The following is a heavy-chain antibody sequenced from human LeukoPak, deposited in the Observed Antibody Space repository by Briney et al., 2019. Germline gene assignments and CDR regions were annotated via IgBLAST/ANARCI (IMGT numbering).Heavy chain of an antibody. V-gene: IGHV4-34*01. CDR3: ASMGYDSSGYYYGYFDY. CDR2: INHSGST. D-gene: IGHD3-22*01. J-gene: IGHJ4*02. Sequence: SETLSLTCAVYGGSFSGYYWSWIRQPPGKGLEWIGEINHSGSTNYNPSLKSRVTISVDTSKIQFSLKLSSVTAADTAVYYCASMGYDSSGYYYGYFDYWGQGTPVTVSS. CDR1: GGSFSGYY.